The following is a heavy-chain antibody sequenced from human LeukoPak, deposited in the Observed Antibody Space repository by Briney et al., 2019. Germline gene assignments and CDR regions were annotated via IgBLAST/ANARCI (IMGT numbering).Heavy chain of an antibody. CDR1: GYTFSSYY. D-gene: IGHD3-22*01. CDR2: INPNSSGK. J-gene: IGHJ4*02. V-gene: IGHV1-2*02. CDR3: ARDQRRSYYDSSGDLPDY. Sequence: ASVKVSCKASGYTFSSYYMHWVRQAPGQGLEWMGWINPNSSGKNYAQKFKGRFTMTRDKSNSAAYLEMSRLRADDTAVYFCARDQRRSYYDSSGDLPDYWGQGTLVTVSS.